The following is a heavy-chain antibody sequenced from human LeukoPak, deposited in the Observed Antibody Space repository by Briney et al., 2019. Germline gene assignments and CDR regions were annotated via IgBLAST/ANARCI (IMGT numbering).Heavy chain of an antibody. Sequence: GGSLRLSCAASGFTFSSYGMHWVRQAPGKGLGWVAVISYDGSNKYYADSVKGRFTISRDNSKNTLYLQMNSLRAEDTAVYYCAKDRTALFDYWGQGTLVTVSS. J-gene: IGHJ4*02. CDR2: ISYDGSNK. CDR3: AKDRTALFDY. D-gene: IGHD2-21*02. CDR1: GFTFSSYG. V-gene: IGHV3-30*18.